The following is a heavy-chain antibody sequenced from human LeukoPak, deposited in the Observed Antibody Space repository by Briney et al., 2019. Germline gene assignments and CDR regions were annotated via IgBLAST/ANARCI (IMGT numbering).Heavy chain of an antibody. CDR2: IKRKAEGGTT. CDR1: GFTFINVM. J-gene: IGHJ4*02. CDR3: TTDCDYSDSSGYYK. D-gene: IGHD3-22*01. V-gene: IGHV3-15*01. Sequence: GGSLRVSCAASGFTFINVMMSGVRQAPGRGLEWVGRIKRKAEGGTTDSAAPGKGRFTIERDDSTNTLYLQMNTLKTPDTDGYDCTTDCDYSDSSGYYKWGQGTMVTVSS.